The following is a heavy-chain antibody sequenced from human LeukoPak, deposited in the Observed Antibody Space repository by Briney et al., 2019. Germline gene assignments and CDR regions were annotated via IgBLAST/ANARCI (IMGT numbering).Heavy chain of an antibody. CDR2: IYYSGST. Sequence: SQTLSLTCTVSGGSISSGGHYWSWLRQLPGKGLEWIGYIYYSGSTYYDPSLKSRVTISVDTSKNQISLNLNSVTAADTAVYYCAREGTGRGSGYYYGLFDYWGQGTLVTVSS. J-gene: IGHJ4*02. CDR3: AREGTGRGSGYYYGLFDY. V-gene: IGHV4-31*03. D-gene: IGHD3-22*01. CDR1: GGSISSGGHY.